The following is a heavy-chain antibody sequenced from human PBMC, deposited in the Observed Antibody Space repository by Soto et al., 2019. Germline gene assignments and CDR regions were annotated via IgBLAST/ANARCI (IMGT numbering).Heavy chain of an antibody. CDR1: GFTFSSYA. V-gene: IGHV3-30-3*01. D-gene: IGHD2-2*01. J-gene: IGHJ4*02. CDR2: ISYDGSNK. CDR3: AREGTGLAVPY. Sequence: GGSLRLSCAASGFTFSSYAMHWVRQAPGKGLEWVAVISYDGSNKYYADSVKGRFTISRDNSKNTLYLQMNSLRAEDTAVYYCAREGTGLAVPYWGQGTLVTVSS.